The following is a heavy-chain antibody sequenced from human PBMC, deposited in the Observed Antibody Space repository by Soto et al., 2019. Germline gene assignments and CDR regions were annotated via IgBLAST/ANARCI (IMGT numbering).Heavy chain of an antibody. J-gene: IGHJ4*02. V-gene: IGHV2-70*01. CDR1: GFSLSTSGMC. CDR2: IDWDDDK. D-gene: IGHD2-2*02. CDR3: ARINVYCSSTSCYKYFDY. Sequence: SGPTLVKPTQTLTLTCTFSGFSLSTSGMCVSWIRQPPGKALEWLALIDWDDDKYYSTSLKTRLTISKDTSKNQVVLTMTNMDPVDTATYYCARINVYCSSTSCYKYFDYWGQGTLVTVSS.